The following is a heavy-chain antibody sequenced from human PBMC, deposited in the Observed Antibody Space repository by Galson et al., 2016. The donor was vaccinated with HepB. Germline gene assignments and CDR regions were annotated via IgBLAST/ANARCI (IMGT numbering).Heavy chain of an antibody. D-gene: IGHD7-27*01. CDR3: ARSYLLGRGFGW. J-gene: IGHJ1*01. CDR2: VYHSGDT. CDR1: GDSITSDNW. Sequence: SETLSLTCAVSGDSITSDNWWSWVRQSPGKGLEWIGEVYHSGDTNYNPSLKSRVTISVDKSKNQFSLQLNSVTPEDTAVYYCARSYLLGRGFGWWGQGTLVTVSS. V-gene: IGHV4-4*02.